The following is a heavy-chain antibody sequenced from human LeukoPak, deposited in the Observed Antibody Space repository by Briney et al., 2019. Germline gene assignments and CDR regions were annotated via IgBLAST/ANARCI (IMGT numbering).Heavy chain of an antibody. V-gene: IGHV3-48*01. CDR2: ISTSSSTI. J-gene: IGHJ6*02. D-gene: IGHD6-13*01. CDR1: GFTFSYYS. Sequence: PGGSLRLSCAASGFTFSYYSVNWVRQAPGRGLEWISYISTSSSTIYYADSVKGRFTSSRDNAKNSLYLQMNSLRAEDTAVYYCAREGQYSSSWYSDYYYYYGMDVWGQGTTVTVSS. CDR3: AREGQYSSSWYSDYYYYYGMDV.